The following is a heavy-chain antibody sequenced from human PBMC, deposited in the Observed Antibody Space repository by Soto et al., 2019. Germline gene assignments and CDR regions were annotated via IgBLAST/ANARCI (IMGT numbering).Heavy chain of an antibody. CDR1: GYTFTSYG. D-gene: IGHD3-22*01. V-gene: IGHV1-18*01. CDR2: ISAYNGNT. J-gene: IGHJ5*02. Sequence: ASVKVSCKASGYTFTSYGISWVRQAPGQGLEWMGWISAYNGNTNYAQKLQGRVTMTTDTSTSTAYMELRSLRSDDTAVYYCAREAGDSSGYYHTYNWFDPWGQGTLVTVSS. CDR3: AREAGDSSGYYHTYNWFDP.